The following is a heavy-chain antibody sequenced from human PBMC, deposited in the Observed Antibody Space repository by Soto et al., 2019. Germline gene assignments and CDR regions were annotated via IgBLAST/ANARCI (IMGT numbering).Heavy chain of an antibody. CDR1: GFTFSAYA. Sequence: EVQLLESGGGLVQPGGSLRLSCAASGFTFSAYAMSWVRQAPGKGLDWVSAISSSGDHTFYADSVKGRFTIARDNSKNTLYLPVNSLRADDTAVYYCAKLLRPGLQFFDFWGQGTLVTVSS. CDR3: AKLLRPGLQFFDF. D-gene: IGHD4-4*01. J-gene: IGHJ4*02. CDR2: ISSSGDHT. V-gene: IGHV3-23*01.